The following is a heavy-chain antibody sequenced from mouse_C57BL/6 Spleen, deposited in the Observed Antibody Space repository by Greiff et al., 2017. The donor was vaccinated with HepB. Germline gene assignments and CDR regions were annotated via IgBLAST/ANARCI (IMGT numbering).Heavy chain of an antibody. CDR1: GFTFSSYA. CDR3: TSITTVVADWYFDV. CDR2: ISSGGDYI. J-gene: IGHJ1*03. Sequence: DVHLVESGEGLVKPGGSLKLSCAASGFTFSSYAMSWVRQTPEKRLEWVAYISSGGDYIYYADTVKGRFTISRDNARNTLYLQMSSLKSEDTAMYYCTSITTVVADWYFDVWGTGTTVTVSS. V-gene: IGHV5-9-1*02. D-gene: IGHD1-1*01.